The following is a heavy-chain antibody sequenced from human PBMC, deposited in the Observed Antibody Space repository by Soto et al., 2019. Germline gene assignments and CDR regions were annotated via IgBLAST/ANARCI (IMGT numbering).Heavy chain of an antibody. D-gene: IGHD2-2*01. Sequence: PSETLSLTCTVSGGSISSSSYYWGWIRQPPGKGLEWIGSIYYSGSTYYNPSLKSRVTISVDTSKNQFSLKLSSVTAADTAVYYCASISAGYCSSTSCFDYWGQGTLVTVSS. CDR1: GGSISSSSYY. CDR3: ASISAGYCSSTSCFDY. CDR2: IYYSGST. V-gene: IGHV4-39*01. J-gene: IGHJ4*02.